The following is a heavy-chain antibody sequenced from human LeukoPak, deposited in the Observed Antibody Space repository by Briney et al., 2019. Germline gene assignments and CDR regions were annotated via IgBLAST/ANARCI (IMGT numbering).Heavy chain of an antibody. Sequence: SVKVSCKASGGTFSSYAISWVRQAPGQGLEWMGGIIPIFGTANYAQKFQGRVTIIADESTSTAYMELSSLRSEDTAVYYCARPRDPYYYDSSGYLDYWGQGTLVTVSS. CDR1: GGTFSSYA. J-gene: IGHJ4*02. V-gene: IGHV1-69*13. CDR3: ARPRDPYYYDSSGYLDY. D-gene: IGHD3-22*01. CDR2: IIPIFGTA.